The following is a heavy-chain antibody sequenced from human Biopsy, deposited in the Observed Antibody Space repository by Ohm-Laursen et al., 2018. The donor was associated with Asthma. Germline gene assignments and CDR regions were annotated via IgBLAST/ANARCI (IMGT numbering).Heavy chain of an antibody. J-gene: IGHJ4*02. D-gene: IGHD4-17*01. CDR3: ARKARHGDYDFDY. V-gene: IGHV3-33*01. CDR1: GFTFSSYG. Sequence: SLRLSCAAAGFTFSSYGMHWVRQAPGKGLEWGAVIWYDGSNKYYADSVKGRFTISRDNSKNTLYLQMNSLRAEDTAVYYCARKARHGDYDFDYWGQGTLVTVSS. CDR2: IWYDGSNK.